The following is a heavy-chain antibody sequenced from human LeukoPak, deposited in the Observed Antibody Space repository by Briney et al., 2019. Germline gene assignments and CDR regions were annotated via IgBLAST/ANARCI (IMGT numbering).Heavy chain of an antibody. Sequence: SETLSLTCTVPGGSISSGTYYWSWVRQPAGKGLEWIGRIYTSGSTNYNPSLKSRVTISVDTSKNQFSLKLSSVTAADTAVYYCARDHRWELALDYWGQGTLVTVSS. CDR2: IYTSGST. J-gene: IGHJ4*02. D-gene: IGHD1-26*01. V-gene: IGHV4-61*02. CDR1: GGSISSGTYY. CDR3: ARDHRWELALDY.